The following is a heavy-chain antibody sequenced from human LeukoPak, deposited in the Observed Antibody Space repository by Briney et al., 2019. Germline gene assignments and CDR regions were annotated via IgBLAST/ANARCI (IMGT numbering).Heavy chain of an antibody. CDR2: ISRSGDTI. CDR1: GFTFSRYE. V-gene: IGHV3-48*03. D-gene: IGHD3-10*01. J-gene: IGHJ4*02. CDR3: ARDYASDY. Sequence: GGSLRLSCAASGFTFSRYEMNWVRQAPGKGLEWVSYISRSGDTIYFADSVKGRFTISRDNAKNSLYPQMSSLRAEDTAVYYCARDYASDYWGQGTLVTVPS.